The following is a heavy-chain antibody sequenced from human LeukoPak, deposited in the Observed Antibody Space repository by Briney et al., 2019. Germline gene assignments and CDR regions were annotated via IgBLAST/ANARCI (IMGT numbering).Heavy chain of an antibody. CDR2: INPNSGGT. J-gene: IGHJ4*02. D-gene: IGHD4-17*01. CDR3: LPESEVYGDYLD. CDR1: GYTFTGYY. V-gene: IGHV1-2*02. Sequence: GASVKVSCKASGYTFTGYYMHWVRQAPGQGLEWMGWINPNSGGTNYAQKFQGRVTMTRDTPISTAYMELSRLRSDDTAVYYCLPESEVYGDYLDWGQGTLVTVSS.